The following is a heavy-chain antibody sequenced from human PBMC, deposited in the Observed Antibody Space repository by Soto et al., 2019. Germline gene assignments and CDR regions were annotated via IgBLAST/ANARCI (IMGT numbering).Heavy chain of an antibody. CDR1: GYTFTGYY. Sequence: GASVKVSCKASGYTFTGYYTHWVRQAPGQGLEWMGWINPNSGVTYYAQKFQGRVTMTRDTSISTAYMELSRLRSDDTAVYYCAMPAPGIAARVFYYWGQGTLVTVSS. D-gene: IGHD6-6*01. CDR2: INPNSGVT. CDR3: AMPAPGIAARVFYY. V-gene: IGHV1-2*02. J-gene: IGHJ4*02.